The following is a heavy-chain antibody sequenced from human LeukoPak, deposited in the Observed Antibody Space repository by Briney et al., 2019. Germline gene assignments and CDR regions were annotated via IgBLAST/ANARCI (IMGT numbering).Heavy chain of an antibody. V-gene: IGHV1-2*02. CDR1: GYTFTGYY. CDR2: INPNSGGT. J-gene: IGHJ5*02. D-gene: IGHD4-17*01. Sequence: ASVKVSCKASGYTFTGYYMHWVRQAPAQGLEWMGWINPNSGGTKYAQKFQGRVTMTRGTSISVAYMELSRLRSDDTAVYYCAREGLGTTDVNWFDPWGQGTLVTVSS. CDR3: AREGLGTTDVNWFDP.